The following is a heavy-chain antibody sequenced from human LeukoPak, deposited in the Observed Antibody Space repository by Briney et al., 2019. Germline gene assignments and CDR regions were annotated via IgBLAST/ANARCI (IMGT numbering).Heavy chain of an antibody. CDR3: ARDFSNSHLQGDFDS. V-gene: IGHV3-30*03. CDR1: GFTFSSYG. J-gene: IGHJ4*02. Sequence: PGGSLRLSCAASGFTFSSYGMHWVRQAPGKGLEWVAVISYDGSNKYYADSVKGRFTISRDNSKNTLYLQMNSLRPEDTAVYYCARDFSNSHLQGDFDSWGQGTLVTVSS. CDR2: ISYDGSNK. D-gene: IGHD6-13*01.